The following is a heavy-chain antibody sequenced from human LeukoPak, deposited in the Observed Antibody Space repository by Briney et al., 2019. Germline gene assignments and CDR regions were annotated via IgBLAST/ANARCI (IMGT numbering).Heavy chain of an antibody. CDR1: GGSFSGYY. J-gene: IGHJ4*02. D-gene: IGHD3-16*02. CDR3: APAYIWGSFRTFNY. Sequence: SETLSLTCAVYGGSFSGYYWSWIRQPPGKGLEWVGSITYSGTTYYNPSLKSRVTISVDTSKSQFSLKLTSVTAADTAVYYCAPAYIWGSFRTFNYWGQGTLVTVSS. V-gene: IGHV4-34*01. CDR2: ITYSGTT.